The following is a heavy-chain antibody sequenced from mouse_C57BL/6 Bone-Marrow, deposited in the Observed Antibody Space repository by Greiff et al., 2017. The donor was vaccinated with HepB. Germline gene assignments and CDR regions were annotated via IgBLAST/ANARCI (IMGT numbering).Heavy chain of an antibody. CDR1: GFTFSSYT. CDR3: ARAFLERPTWYFDV. CDR2: ISGGGGNT. J-gene: IGHJ1*03. V-gene: IGHV5-9*04. Sequence: DVKLVESGGGLVKPGGSLKLSCAASGFTFSSYTMSWVRQTPEKRLEWVATISGGGGNTYYPDSVKGRFTISRDNAKNTLYLQMSSLRSEDTAVYYCARAFLERPTWYFDVWGTGTTVTVSS. D-gene: IGHD1-2*01.